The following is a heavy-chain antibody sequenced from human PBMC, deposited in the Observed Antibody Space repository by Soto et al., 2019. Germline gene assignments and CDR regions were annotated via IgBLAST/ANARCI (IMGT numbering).Heavy chain of an antibody. CDR1: GASISSRSSY. V-gene: IGHV4-39*01. D-gene: IGHD6-13*01. CDR3: ATTRGIAVGGSFDH. CDR2: FYSGST. J-gene: IGHJ5*02. Sequence: SETLSLTCIVSGASISSRSSYWGWIRQPPGKGLEWVGTFYSGSTYNNPSLRSRVTISVDTSKNQFSLKLSSVAAEDTAIYYCATTRGIAVGGSFDHWGQGTLVTVSS.